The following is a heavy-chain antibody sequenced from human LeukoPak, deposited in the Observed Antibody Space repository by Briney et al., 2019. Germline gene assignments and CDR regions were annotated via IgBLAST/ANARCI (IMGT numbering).Heavy chain of an antibody. CDR3: ARAWWELSADY. CDR1: GFTFSSYW. CDR2: IKQDGSEK. D-gene: IGHD1-26*01. Sequence: PGGSLRLSCAASGFTFSSYWMSSVRQAPGQGLEWVANIKQDGSEKYYVDSVKGRFTISRDNAKNSLYLQMNSLRAEDTAVYYCARAWWELSADYWGQGTLVTVSS. J-gene: IGHJ4*02. V-gene: IGHV3-7*01.